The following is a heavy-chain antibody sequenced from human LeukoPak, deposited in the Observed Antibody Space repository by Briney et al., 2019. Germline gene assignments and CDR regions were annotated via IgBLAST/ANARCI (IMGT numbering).Heavy chain of an antibody. CDR3: AKGPTYSSSSLFDY. J-gene: IGHJ4*02. D-gene: IGHD6-6*01. Sequence: GGSLRLSCAASGFTFHDYAMHWVRQAPGRGLEWVSGISWNGGTIDYADSVKGRFTISRDNAKNSLYLQMNSLRPEDMALYYCAKGPTYSSSSLFDYWGQGILVAVSS. CDR2: ISWNGGTI. V-gene: IGHV3-9*03. CDR1: GFTFHDYA.